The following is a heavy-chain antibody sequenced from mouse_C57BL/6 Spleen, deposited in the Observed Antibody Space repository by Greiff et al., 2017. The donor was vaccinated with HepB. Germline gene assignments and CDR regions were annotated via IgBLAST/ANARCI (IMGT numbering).Heavy chain of an antibody. J-gene: IGHJ1*03. CDR3: ARGGRRYFDV. CDR2: IYPGDGDT. Sequence: VKVVESGPELVKPGASVKISCKASGYAFSSSWMNWVKQRPGKGLEWIGRIYPGDGDTNYNGKFKGKATLTADKSSSTAYMQLSSLTSEDSAVYFCARGGRRYFDVWGTGTTVTVSS. CDR1: GYAFSSSW. V-gene: IGHV1-82*01.